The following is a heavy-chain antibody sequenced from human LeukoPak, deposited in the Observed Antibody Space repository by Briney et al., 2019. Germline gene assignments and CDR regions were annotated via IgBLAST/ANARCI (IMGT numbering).Heavy chain of an antibody. CDR2: IYYSGST. J-gene: IGHJ4*02. CDR1: GGSISRYY. CDR3: AGGGFREKTFDY. D-gene: IGHD3-10*01. V-gene: IGHV4-59*01. Sequence: PSETLSLTCTVSGGSISRYYWSWIRQPPGKGLEWIGYIYYSGSTNYNPSLKSRVTISVDTSKNQFSLKLSSVTAADTAVYYCAGGGFREKTFDYWGQGTLVTVSS.